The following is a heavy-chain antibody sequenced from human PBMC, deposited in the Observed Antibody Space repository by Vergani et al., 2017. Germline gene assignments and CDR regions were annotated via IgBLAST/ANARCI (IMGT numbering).Heavy chain of an antibody. CDR3: ARSIGYCTSGSCRAYYFDL. CDR2: VNFVTGAA. D-gene: IGHD2-15*01. V-gene: IGHV1-46*02. J-gene: IGHJ4*02. Sequence: QVQLVQSGAAVKKPGASAKVSCTASGYIFKNYYMHWLRLAPGQGFQWMGVVNFVTGAATSPQKFEGRITMTRDTSTATFYMDLSSLKYDDTAIYYCARSIGYCTSGSCRAYYFDLWGQGTRVTVSS. CDR1: GYIFKNYY.